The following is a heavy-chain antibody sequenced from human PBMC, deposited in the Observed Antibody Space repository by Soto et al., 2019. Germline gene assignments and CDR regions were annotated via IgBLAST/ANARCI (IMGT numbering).Heavy chain of an antibody. CDR2: IIPIPDMP. V-gene: IGHV1-69*02. J-gene: IGHJ6*02. D-gene: IGHD2-15*01. CDR1: GGTFTRYT. CDR3: ASHFTGVMVLGTSPPGGDNYGWDV. Sequence: QVQLVQSGAEVKKPGSSVKVSCKASGGTFTRYTFTWVRQAPGQGLEWMGRIIPIPDMPNYAQNVLGRVTSTADKSTSTAYMGLSSMTCDDTAVYYCASHFTGVMVLGTSPPGGDNYGWDVWGQGTTVTVSS.